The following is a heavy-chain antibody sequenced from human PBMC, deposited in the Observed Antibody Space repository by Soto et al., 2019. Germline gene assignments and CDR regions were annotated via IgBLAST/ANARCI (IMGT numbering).Heavy chain of an antibody. CDR2: IWYNGSNK. V-gene: IGHV3-33*08. J-gene: IGHJ4*02. Sequence: GGSLRLSCAASGFTFSSYAMSWVRQAPGKGLEWVAIIWYNGSNKYYADSVKGRFTISRDNSKNTLYLQMSGLRAEDTAVYFWARDPATTVTTGFFDYWGQGTLVTVPQ. D-gene: IGHD4-17*01. CDR3: ARDPATTVTTGFFDY. CDR1: GFTFSSYA.